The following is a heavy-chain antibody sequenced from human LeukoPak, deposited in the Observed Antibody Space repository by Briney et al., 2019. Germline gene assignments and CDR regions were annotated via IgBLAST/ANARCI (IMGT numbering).Heavy chain of an antibody. D-gene: IGHD1-26*01. CDR2: IIPILGIA. CDR3: ARMREGATDDAFDI. Sequence: SVKVSCKTSGGTFSSYAISWVRQAPGQGLEWMGRIIPILGIANYAQKFQGRVTITADKSTSTAYMELSSLRSEDTAVYYCARMREGATDDAFDIWGQGTMVTVSS. V-gene: IGHV1-69*04. CDR1: GGTFSSYA. J-gene: IGHJ3*02.